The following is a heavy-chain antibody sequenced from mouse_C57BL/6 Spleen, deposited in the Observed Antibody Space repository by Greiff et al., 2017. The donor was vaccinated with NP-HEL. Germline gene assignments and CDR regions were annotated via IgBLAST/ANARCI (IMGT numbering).Heavy chain of an antibody. CDR1: GFTFSSYT. Sequence: EVMLVESGGGLVKPGGSLKLSCAASGFTFSSYTMSWVRQTPEKRLEWVATISGGGGNTYYPDSVKGRFTISRDNAKNTLYLQMSSLRSEDTALYYCARTGDYDGYAMDYWGQGTSVTVSS. J-gene: IGHJ4*01. V-gene: IGHV5-9*01. CDR2: ISGGGGNT. CDR3: ARTGDYDGYAMDY. D-gene: IGHD2-4*01.